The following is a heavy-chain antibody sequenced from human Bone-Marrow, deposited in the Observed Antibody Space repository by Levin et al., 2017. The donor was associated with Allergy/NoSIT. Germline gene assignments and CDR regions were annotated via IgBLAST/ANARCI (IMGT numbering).Heavy chain of an antibody. V-gene: IGHV3-21*06. CDR2: ISGSSSYI. CDR3: ARDQDHGFLSAFGWFDP. Sequence: GGSLRLSCLASGFSLSDYTVNWVRQAPGKGLEWLSSISGSSSYIFYADSIKGRFTVSRDNAQNSVYLQMDSLTPEDTAVYFCARDQDHGFLSAFGWFDPWGQGTLVSVSS. J-gene: IGHJ5*02. CDR1: GFSLSDYT. D-gene: IGHD3-3*01.